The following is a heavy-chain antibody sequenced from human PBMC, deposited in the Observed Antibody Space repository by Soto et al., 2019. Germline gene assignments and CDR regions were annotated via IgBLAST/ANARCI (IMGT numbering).Heavy chain of an antibody. V-gene: IGHV4-34*01. Sequence: SETLSLTCAFYCGSFIGYYWSWIRQPPGKGLEWIGEINHSGSTNYNPSLKSRVTISVDTSKNQFSLKLSSVTAADTAVYYCASTYYYDSSGYRTSDAFDIWGQGTMVTVSS. CDR3: ASTYYYDSSGYRTSDAFDI. CDR1: CGSFIGYY. CDR2: INHSGST. J-gene: IGHJ3*02. D-gene: IGHD3-22*01.